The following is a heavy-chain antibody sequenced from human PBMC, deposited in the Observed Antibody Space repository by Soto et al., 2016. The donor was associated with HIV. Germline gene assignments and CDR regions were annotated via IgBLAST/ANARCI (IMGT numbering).Heavy chain of an antibody. Sequence: EVQLVESGGGLVQPGGSLRLSCAASGFTFSSYSMNWVRQAPGKGLEWISFITPSSNIIHYADSVKGRFTISRDNAKSSLFLQMNSLRAEDTALYYCARVHSSIVGATTSGYWGQGTLVTVSS. D-gene: IGHD1-26*01. CDR2: ITPSSNII. CDR3: ARVHSSIVGATTSGY. CDR1: GFTFSSYS. J-gene: IGHJ4*02. V-gene: IGHV3-48*01.